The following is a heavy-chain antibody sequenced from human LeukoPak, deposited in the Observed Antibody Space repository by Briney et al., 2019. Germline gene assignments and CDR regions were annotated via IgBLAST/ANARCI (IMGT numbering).Heavy chain of an antibody. V-gene: IGHV1-18*01. Sequence: ASVKVSCKASGYTLTTHGISWVRQAPGQGLEWMGWVSDYNGNTNYAQKLQGRVTMTTDTSTSTAYMELRSLRYDDTAVYYCASVSSSWYEYWGQGTLVTVSS. CDR3: ASVSSSWYEY. J-gene: IGHJ4*02. CDR1: GYTLTTHG. D-gene: IGHD6-13*01. CDR2: VSDYNGNT.